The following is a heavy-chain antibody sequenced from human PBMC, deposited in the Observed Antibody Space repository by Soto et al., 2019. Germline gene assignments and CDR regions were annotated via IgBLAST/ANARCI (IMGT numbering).Heavy chain of an antibody. Sequence: EVPLVESGGGLVQPGGSLRLSCAASGLTFSSHWMHWVRQAPGKGLVWVSRINGDGSSTSYADSVKGRFTISRDNAKSTLFLQMNSLRVEDTAVYYCARDSGLGAFDPWGQGTLVTVSS. CDR1: GLTFSSHW. V-gene: IGHV3-74*01. CDR3: ARDSGLGAFDP. D-gene: IGHD3-10*01. CDR2: INGDGSST. J-gene: IGHJ5*02.